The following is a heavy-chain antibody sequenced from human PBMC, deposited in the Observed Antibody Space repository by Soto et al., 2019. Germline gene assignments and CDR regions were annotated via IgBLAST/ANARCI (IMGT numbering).Heavy chain of an antibody. CDR2: ISYDGSNK. CDR3: AKGPITIFGVVIIPYFDY. Sequence: LRLSCAASGFTFSSYGMHWVRQAPGKGLEWVAVISYDGSNKYYADSVKGRFTISRDNSKNTLYLQMNSLRAEDTAVYYCAKGPITIFGVVIIPYFDYWGQGTLGTVSS. CDR1: GFTFSSYG. D-gene: IGHD3-3*01. V-gene: IGHV3-30*18. J-gene: IGHJ4*02.